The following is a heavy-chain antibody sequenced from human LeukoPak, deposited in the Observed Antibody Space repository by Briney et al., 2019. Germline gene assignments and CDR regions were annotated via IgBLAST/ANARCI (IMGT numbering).Heavy chain of an antibody. CDR3: AKIYIVGTSD. Sequence: GGSLRLSCAASGFTFSSYWMSWVRRAPGKGLEWVANIKQDGSEKRYVDSVRGRFTISRDNSKNTQYLQMNSLRAEDTAVYYCAKIYIVGTSDWGQGTLVTVSS. J-gene: IGHJ4*02. CDR2: IKQDGSEK. CDR1: GFTFSSYW. D-gene: IGHD2-15*01. V-gene: IGHV3-7*03.